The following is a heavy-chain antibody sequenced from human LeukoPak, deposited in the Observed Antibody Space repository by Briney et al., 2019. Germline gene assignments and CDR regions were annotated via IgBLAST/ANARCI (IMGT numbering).Heavy chain of an antibody. CDR1: GYTFTSYG. Sequence: ASVEVSCKASGYTFTSYGISWVRQAPGQGLEWMGWISAYNGNTNYAQKLQGRVTMTTDTSTSTAYMELRSLRSDDTAVYYCALSRASYYYGSEDNWFDPWGQGTLVTVSS. J-gene: IGHJ5*02. CDR3: ALSRASYYYGSEDNWFDP. D-gene: IGHD3-10*01. CDR2: ISAYNGNT. V-gene: IGHV1-18*01.